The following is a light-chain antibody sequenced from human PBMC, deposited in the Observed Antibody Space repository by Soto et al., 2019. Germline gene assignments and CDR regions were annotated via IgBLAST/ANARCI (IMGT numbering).Light chain of an antibody. CDR3: QHYNSYSGA. CDR1: QSVSSY. V-gene: IGKV3-11*01. Sequence: EFVVTQSPATLSLSPGESATLSCRASQSVSSYLAWYQQKPGQAPRLLIYDASNRARGIPARFSGSGSGTDFTLTISSLQPEDFATYYCQHYNSYSGAFGQGTKVDIK. CDR2: DAS. J-gene: IGKJ1*01.